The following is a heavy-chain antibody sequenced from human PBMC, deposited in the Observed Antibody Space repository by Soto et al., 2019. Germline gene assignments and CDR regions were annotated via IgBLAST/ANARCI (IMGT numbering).Heavy chain of an antibody. Sequence: SETLSLTCTVSGGSISSYYWSWIRQPPGKGLEWIGYIYYSGSTNYNPSLKSRVTISVDTSKNQFSLKLSSVTAADTAVYYCARAFPYSSGWEDGYFDLWGRGTLVTVSS. D-gene: IGHD6-19*01. J-gene: IGHJ2*01. CDR2: IYYSGST. V-gene: IGHV4-59*01. CDR3: ARAFPYSSGWEDGYFDL. CDR1: GGSISSYY.